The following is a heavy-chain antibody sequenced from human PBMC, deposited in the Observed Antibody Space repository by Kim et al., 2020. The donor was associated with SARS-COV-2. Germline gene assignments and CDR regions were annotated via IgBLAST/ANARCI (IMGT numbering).Heavy chain of an antibody. CDR3: ARVHSSTWKIDY. V-gene: IGHV6-1*01. Sequence: EYAVSVKSRITINPDTSKNHFSLQLNSVTPVDTAVYYCARVHSSTWKIDYWGQGTLVTVSS. D-gene: IGHD2-2*01. J-gene: IGHJ4*02.